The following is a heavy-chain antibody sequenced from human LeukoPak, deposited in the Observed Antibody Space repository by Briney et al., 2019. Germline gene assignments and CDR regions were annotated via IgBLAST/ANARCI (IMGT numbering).Heavy chain of an antibody. J-gene: IGHJ4*02. V-gene: IGHV3-21*01. Sequence: PGGSLRLSCAASGFTFSSYSMNWVRQAPGKGLEWFSSISSSSSYIYYADSVKGRFTISRDNAKNSLYLQMNSLRAEDTAVYYCARDAGGYSSSSGDYWGQGTLVTVSS. D-gene: IGHD6-6*01. CDR3: ARDAGGYSSSSGDY. CDR2: ISSSSSYI. CDR1: GFTFSSYS.